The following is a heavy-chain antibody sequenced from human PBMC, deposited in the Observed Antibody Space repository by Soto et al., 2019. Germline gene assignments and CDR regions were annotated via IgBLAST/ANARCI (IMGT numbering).Heavy chain of an antibody. CDR3: AGSYCSGGRCHSYVMHI. V-gene: IGHV4-4*02. CDR1: GGSINNGNS. Sequence: QVQLQESGPGLVKPSGTLSLTCDVSGGSINNGNSWSWVRQSPARGLEWIGEIYHSGRTDYNPSLKSRVTISLYRSKNQFSLKLSSVTAADTAIYYCAGSYCSGGRCHSYVMHIWGQGTTVTVS. J-gene: IGHJ6*02. CDR2: IYHSGRT. D-gene: IGHD6-19*01.